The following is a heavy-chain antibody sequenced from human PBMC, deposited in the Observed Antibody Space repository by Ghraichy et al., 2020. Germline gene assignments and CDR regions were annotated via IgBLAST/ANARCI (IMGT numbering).Heavy chain of an antibody. J-gene: IGHJ4*02. Sequence: ASVKVSCKASGYTFTSYDINWVRQATGQGLEWMGWMNPNSGNTGYAQKFQGRVTMTRNTSISTAYMELSSLRSGDTAVYYCARGRLVGATTGVGYWGQGTLVTVSS. CDR1: GYTFTSYD. V-gene: IGHV1-8*01. CDR2: MNPNSGNT. D-gene: IGHD1-26*01. CDR3: ARGRLVGATTGVGY.